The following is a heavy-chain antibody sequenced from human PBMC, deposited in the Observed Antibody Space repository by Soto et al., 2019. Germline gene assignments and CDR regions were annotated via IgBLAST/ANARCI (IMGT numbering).Heavy chain of an antibody. CDR3: ARGSCSGGTCYTIFFDN. J-gene: IGHJ4*02. CDR2: IKQDGREM. V-gene: IGHV3-7*01. D-gene: IGHD2-15*01. Sequence: ESGGGLVQPGGSLRLSCAASGFTFTNYWMSWVRQAPGRGLEWVANIKQDGREMYYLDSVKGRFTLSRDNAKNSLYLQIDTLRAEDTAVYYCARGSCSGGTCYTIFFDNWGQGTLVTVSS. CDR1: GFTFTNYW.